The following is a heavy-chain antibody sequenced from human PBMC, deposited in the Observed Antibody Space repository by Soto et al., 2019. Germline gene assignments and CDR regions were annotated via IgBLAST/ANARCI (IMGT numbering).Heavy chain of an antibody. V-gene: IGHV1-69*01. CDR3: ARCRLSNGDPNLYFFYGLDV. CDR1: GDMFRNSA. Sequence: QVQLVQSGAEVKRPGSSVKVSCKASGDMFRNSAFTWVRQAPGQGLAWMGVIIPLFRKTDVAQKFQGRVNLTADESTSSLYMELSSLTSEYTAVYYCARCRLSNGDPNLYFFYGLDVWGQGTTIPVSS. CDR2: IIPLFRKT. D-gene: IGHD3-10*01. J-gene: IGHJ6*02.